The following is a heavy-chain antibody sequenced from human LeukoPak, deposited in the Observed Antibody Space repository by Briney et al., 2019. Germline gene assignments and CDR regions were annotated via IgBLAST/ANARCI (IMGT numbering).Heavy chain of an antibody. Sequence: SVEGSFKSSGGLFNSYSVRWVRPGPGQGLEWMGGVIPMFGSAEYAQKFQGRVAISTDQSTTIVYMELSSLTSEDTAVYYCARVGRSRGSLPNFHYYMDVWGKGTTVTVSS. D-gene: IGHD1-26*01. CDR3: ARVGRSRGSLPNFHYYMDV. CDR2: VIPMFGSA. V-gene: IGHV1-69*05. CDR1: GGLFNSYS. J-gene: IGHJ6*03.